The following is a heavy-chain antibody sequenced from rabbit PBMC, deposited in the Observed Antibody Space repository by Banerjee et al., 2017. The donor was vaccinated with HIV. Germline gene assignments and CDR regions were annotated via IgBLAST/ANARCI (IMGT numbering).Heavy chain of an antibody. V-gene: IGHV1S43*01. CDR2: IYTNGGST. Sequence: QEQLVESGGGLVQPEGSLTLTCTASGFSFSSTYYMCWVRQAPGKGLELIACIYTNGGSTWYASWVNGRFTISRSTSLNTVDLKMTSLTAADTATYFCARGSSYYSYYYVMDLWGQGTLVTVS. J-gene: IGHJ6*01. CDR1: GFSFSSTYY. CDR3: ARGSSYYSYYYVMDL. D-gene: IGHD8-1*01.